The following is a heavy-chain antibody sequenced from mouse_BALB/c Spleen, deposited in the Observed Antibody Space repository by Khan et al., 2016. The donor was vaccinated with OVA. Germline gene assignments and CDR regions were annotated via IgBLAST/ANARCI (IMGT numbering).Heavy chain of an antibody. Sequence: QVQLQQPGAELVRPWASVKLSCKASGYTFTRYWINWVKQRPGQGLEWIGNIYPSDSFADYNPKLRDKATLTVDKSSSTAYMQLSSPTSEDSAGYYCTKHGSSYDAMDYWGQGTSVTVSS. D-gene: IGHD1-1*01. CDR1: GYTFTRYW. CDR3: TKHGSSYDAMDY. J-gene: IGHJ4*01. CDR2: IYPSDSFA. V-gene: IGHV1S126*01.